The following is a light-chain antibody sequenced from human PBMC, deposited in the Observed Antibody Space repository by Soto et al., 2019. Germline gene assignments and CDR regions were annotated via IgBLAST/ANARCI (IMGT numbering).Light chain of an antibody. CDR2: GAS. CDR1: QSISNSF. Sequence: EIVLTQSPCTLSLSPGEGATLSCRASQSISNSFLAWYQQRPGQAPRILISGASRRATGIPDRFSGSGSGTDFTLTISRLEPEDVALYYCQQYYSSWTFGQGTKVEMK. CDR3: QQYYSSWT. J-gene: IGKJ1*01. V-gene: IGKV3-20*01.